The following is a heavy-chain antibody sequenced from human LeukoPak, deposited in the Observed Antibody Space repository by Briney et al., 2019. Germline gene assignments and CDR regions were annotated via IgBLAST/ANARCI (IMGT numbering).Heavy chain of an antibody. CDR2: IYSGGRT. CDR3: ARDIVVVSVAINFDS. CDR1: GVTVSSNY. Sequence: GGALRLSCAASGVTVSSNYMTWVRHAPGKGLDWVSEIYSGGRTYYADSVKARFTISSDNSKNTLYLDMNSLRAEDTAVYYCARDIVVVSVAINFDSWGQGTLVTVSS. J-gene: IGHJ4*02. V-gene: IGHV3-53*01. D-gene: IGHD2-2*01.